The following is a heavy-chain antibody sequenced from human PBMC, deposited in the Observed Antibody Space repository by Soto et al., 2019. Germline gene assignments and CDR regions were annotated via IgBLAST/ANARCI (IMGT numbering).Heavy chain of an antibody. CDR1: GGSISSSSYY. V-gene: IGHV4-39*01. CDR3: ACIFSGGYGYGFYYYGMDV. J-gene: IGHJ6*02. Sequence: PSETLSLTCTVSGGSISSSSYYWGWIRQPPGKGLEWIGSIYYSGSTYYNPSLKSRVTISVETSKNQFSLKLSSVTAADTAVYYCACIFSGGYGYGFYYYGMDVWGQGTTVTVSS. D-gene: IGHD5-18*01. CDR2: IYYSGST.